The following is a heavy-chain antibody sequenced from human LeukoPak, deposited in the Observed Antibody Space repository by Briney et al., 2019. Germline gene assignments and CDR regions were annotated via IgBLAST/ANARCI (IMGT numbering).Heavy chain of an antibody. CDR3: ARHLYSSGWPPFDY. V-gene: IGHV4-34*01. Sequence: PSETLSLTCAVYGGSFSGYYWSWIRQPPGKGLEGIGEIKHSGSTNYNPSLKSRVTISVDTSKNQFSLKLSSVTAADTGVYYCARHLYSSGWPPFDYWGQGTLVTVSS. CDR2: IKHSGST. D-gene: IGHD6-19*01. J-gene: IGHJ4*02. CDR1: GGSFSGYY.